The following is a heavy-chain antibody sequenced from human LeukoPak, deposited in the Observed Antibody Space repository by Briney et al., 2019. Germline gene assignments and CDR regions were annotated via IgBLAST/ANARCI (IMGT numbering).Heavy chain of an antibody. Sequence: GGSLRLSCAASGFTFSSYGMHWVRQAPGKVLEWVAVISYDGSNKYYADSVKGRFTISRDNSKNTLYLQMNSLRAEDTAVYYCAKGDFNILTGYSYYYYMDVWGKGTTVTISS. V-gene: IGHV3-30*18. CDR1: GFTFSSYG. J-gene: IGHJ6*03. D-gene: IGHD3-9*01. CDR3: AKGDFNILTGYSYYYYMDV. CDR2: ISYDGSNK.